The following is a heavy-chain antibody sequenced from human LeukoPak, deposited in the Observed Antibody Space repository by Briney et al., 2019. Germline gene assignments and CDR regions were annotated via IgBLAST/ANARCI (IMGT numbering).Heavy chain of an antibody. CDR3: TRDHCRGDNCPSFDY. V-gene: IGHV1-18*04. CDR2: IGAYNGDT. J-gene: IGHJ4*02. CDR1: GYTFTSFG. Sequence: GPSVKVSCKPSGYTFTSFGISWVRQAPGRGLEWMGWIGAYNGDTNYAQKFQGRVTMTTDTSTSTAYMDLRSLRSDDTAVYYCTRDHCRGDNCPSFDYWGQGTLVTVSS. D-gene: IGHD2-15*01.